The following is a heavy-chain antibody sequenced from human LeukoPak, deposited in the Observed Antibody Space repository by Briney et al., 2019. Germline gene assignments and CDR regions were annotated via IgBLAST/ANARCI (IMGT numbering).Heavy chain of an antibody. Sequence: SQTLSLTCAISGDSVSSNSAAWNWIRQSPSRGLEWMGRTYYRSKSHYDHAVSVKSRITINANTSKNQFSLQLNSVTPEDTAVYFCARDPFTSGWPRDWGQGTLVTVSS. CDR3: ARDPFTSGWPRD. CDR1: GDSVSSNSAA. V-gene: IGHV6-1*01. D-gene: IGHD6-19*01. CDR2: TYYRSKSHY. J-gene: IGHJ4*02.